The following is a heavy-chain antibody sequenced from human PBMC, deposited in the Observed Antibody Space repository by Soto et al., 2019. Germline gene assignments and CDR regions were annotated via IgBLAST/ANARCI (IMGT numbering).Heavy chain of an antibody. CDR3: ARVRAGTTWFDP. Sequence: QVQLVQSGAEEKKPGASVKVSCKASGYTFTSYAMHWVRQAPGQRLEWMGWINAGNGNTKYSQKFQGRITITRDTSASTAYMELSSLRSEDTAVYYCARVRAGTTWFDPWGQGTLVTDSS. CDR2: INAGNGNT. J-gene: IGHJ5*02. D-gene: IGHD1-7*01. V-gene: IGHV1-3*05. CDR1: GYTFTSYA.